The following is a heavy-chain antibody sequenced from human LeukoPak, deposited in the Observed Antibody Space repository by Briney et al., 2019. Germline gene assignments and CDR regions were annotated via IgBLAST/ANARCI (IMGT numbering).Heavy chain of an antibody. D-gene: IGHD2-2*01. CDR3: ARDGDIVVVPAAQEGMDV. J-gene: IGHJ6*02. V-gene: IGHV3-33*01. Sequence: GRSLRLSCAASGFTFSSYGMHWVRQAPGKGLEWVAVIWYDGSNKYYADSVKGRFTISRDNSKNTLYLQMNSLRAEDTAVYYCARDGDIVVVPAAQEGMDVWGQGTTVTVSS. CDR2: IWYDGSNK. CDR1: GFTFSSYG.